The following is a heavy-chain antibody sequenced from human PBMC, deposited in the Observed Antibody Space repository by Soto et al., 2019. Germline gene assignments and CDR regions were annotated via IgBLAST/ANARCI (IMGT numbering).Heavy chain of an antibody. V-gene: IGHV3-23*01. D-gene: IGHD3-9*01. Sequence: EVQLLESGGGLVQPGGSLRLSCAASGFTFSSYAMRWVRQAPGKGLEWVSAISGSGGSTYYADSVKGRFTISRDNSKNTLYLQMNSLRAEDTAVYYCAKALRYFDWLLPFDYWGQGTLVTVSS. CDR2: ISGSGGST. J-gene: IGHJ4*02. CDR1: GFTFSSYA. CDR3: AKALRYFDWLLPFDY.